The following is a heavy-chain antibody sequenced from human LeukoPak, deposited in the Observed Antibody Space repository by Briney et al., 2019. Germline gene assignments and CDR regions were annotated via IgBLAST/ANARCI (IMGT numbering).Heavy chain of an antibody. CDR3: ARGLYGDY. CDR2: IYYNGDT. CDR1: GGSISSHY. Sequence: SETLSLTCTVSGGSISSHYWSWIRQPPGKGLEWIGYIYYNGDTNYNSSLESRVTISVDMSKNQFSLKLGSVTAADTAVYYCARGLYGDYWGQGTLVTVSS. D-gene: IGHD2-2*02. V-gene: IGHV4-59*11. J-gene: IGHJ4*02.